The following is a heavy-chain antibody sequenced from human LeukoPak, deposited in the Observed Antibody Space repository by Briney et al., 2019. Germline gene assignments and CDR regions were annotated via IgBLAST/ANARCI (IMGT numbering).Heavy chain of an antibody. CDR3: ARATWGSLDY. Sequence: SETLSLTCAVYGGSFSGYYWSWIRQPPGKGLEWIGEINHSGSTNYNPSLKSRVTISVDTSKNQFSLKVSSVNAADTAVYYCARATWGSLDYWGQGTLVTVSS. CDR2: INHSGST. V-gene: IGHV4-34*09. CDR1: GGSFSGYY. J-gene: IGHJ4*02. D-gene: IGHD7-27*01.